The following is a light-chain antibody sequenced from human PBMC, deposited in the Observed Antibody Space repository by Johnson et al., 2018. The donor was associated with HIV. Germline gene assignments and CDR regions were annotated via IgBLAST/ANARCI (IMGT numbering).Light chain of an antibody. J-gene: IGLJ1*01. CDR2: DNN. V-gene: IGLV1-51*01. CDR1: SSNIGNNY. CDR3: GTWDSSLSSYV. Sequence: QSVLTQSPSMSAAPGQKVTISCSGGSSNIGNNYVSWYQQLPGTAPKLLIYDNNKRPSGIPDRFSGSKSGTSATLGITGLQTGDEADYYCGTWDSSLSSYVFGTGTEVTVL.